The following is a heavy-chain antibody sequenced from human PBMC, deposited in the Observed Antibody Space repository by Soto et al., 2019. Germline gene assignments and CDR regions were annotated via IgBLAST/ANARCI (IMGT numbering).Heavy chain of an antibody. D-gene: IGHD3-3*01. Sequence: DVQLTESGGGVVPPGGSLTLSCAVSGVSISSSYMTWVRQAPGKGLEWVSVIYAGGDTHFADSVKGRCSLSRDSSKNTLNLQLHDLRADDAAVYYCALFWSGYLDHWGPGVRVTVSS. CDR3: ALFWSGYLDH. V-gene: IGHV3-66*01. J-gene: IGHJ4*02. CDR2: IYAGGDT. CDR1: GVSISSSY.